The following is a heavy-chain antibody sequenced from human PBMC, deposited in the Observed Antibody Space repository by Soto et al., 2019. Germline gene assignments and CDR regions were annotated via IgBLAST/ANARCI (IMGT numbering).Heavy chain of an antibody. D-gene: IGHD5-12*01. Sequence: SETLSVTCDVYGRSLSRYYWNWIHQPPGKGLEWLGEINHSGSTNYNPSLESRVTISLDTSKTQFSLKLTSVTAADTAVYYCARGEGRLVGTWFDPWGQGILVTVSS. CDR2: INHSGST. J-gene: IGHJ5*02. CDR3: ARGEGRLVGTWFDP. CDR1: GRSLSRYY. V-gene: IGHV4-34*01.